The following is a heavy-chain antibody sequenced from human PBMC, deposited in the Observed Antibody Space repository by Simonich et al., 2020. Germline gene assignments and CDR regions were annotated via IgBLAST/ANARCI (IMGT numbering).Heavy chain of an antibody. D-gene: IGHD7-27*01. J-gene: IGHJ2*01. CDR3: AREAGDLWYFDL. CDR1: GFTFSSYW. Sequence: EVQLVESGGGLVQPGGSLRLSCAASGFTFSSYWMHWVRQAPGKGLVLFSHINGDGSSPSYADSVKGRFTISRDNAKNTLYLQMNSLRAEDTAVYYCAREAGDLWYFDLWGRGTLVTVSS. V-gene: IGHV3-74*01. CDR2: INGDGSSP.